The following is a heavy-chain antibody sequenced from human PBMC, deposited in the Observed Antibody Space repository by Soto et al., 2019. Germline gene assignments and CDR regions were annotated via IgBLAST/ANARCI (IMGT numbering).Heavy chain of an antibody. CDR3: ARGTDYYDSSGYFAPFDY. Sequence: PSETLSLTCTVSGGSISSGDYYWSWIRQPPGKGREWIGYIYYSGSTYYNPSLKSRVTISVDTSKNQFSLKLSSVTAADTAVYYCARGTDYYDSSGYFAPFDYWGQGTLVTVSS. D-gene: IGHD3-22*01. J-gene: IGHJ4*02. CDR2: IYYSGST. V-gene: IGHV4-30-4*01. CDR1: GGSISSGDYY.